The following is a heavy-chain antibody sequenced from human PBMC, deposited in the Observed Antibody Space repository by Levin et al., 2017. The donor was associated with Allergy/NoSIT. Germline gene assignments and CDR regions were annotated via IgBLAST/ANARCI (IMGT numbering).Heavy chain of an antibody. CDR3: ARGRSRSLDY. CDR2: ISSSGSTI. V-gene: IGHV3-48*03. Sequence: PGGSLRLSCAASGFTFSSFEMNWVRQAPGKGLEWVSYISSSGSTIYYADSVKGRFTISRDNAQNSLFLQMNSLRAEDTAVYDCARGRSRSLDYWGQGTLVTVSS. CDR1: GFTFSSFE. J-gene: IGHJ4*02. D-gene: IGHD6-13*01.